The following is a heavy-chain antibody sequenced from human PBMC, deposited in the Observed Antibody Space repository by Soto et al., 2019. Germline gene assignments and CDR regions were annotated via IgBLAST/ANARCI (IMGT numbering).Heavy chain of an antibody. D-gene: IGHD3-22*01. CDR3: ARDNGDEYYDSSGYYLKNYYFDY. J-gene: IGHJ4*02. V-gene: IGHV3-21*01. CDR1: GFTFSRYS. Sequence: EVQLVESGGGRVKPGGSLRLSCAASGFTFSRYSKNWVRQAPGKGLECVSSISRSSSYIYYADSVKGRFTISRDNAKNSLYLQMNSLRAEDTAVYYCARDNGDEYYDSSGYYLKNYYFDYWGQGTLVTVSS. CDR2: ISRSSSYI.